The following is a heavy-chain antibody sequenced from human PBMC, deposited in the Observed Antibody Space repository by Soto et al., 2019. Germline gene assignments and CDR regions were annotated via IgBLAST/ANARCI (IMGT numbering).Heavy chain of an antibody. CDR3: ARDGDCSSTRCYIGALDYYYGMVV. CDR2: IIPIFGTA. V-gene: IGHV1-69*06. Sequence: QVQLVQSGAEVKKPGSSVKVSCKASGGTFSSYAISWVRQAPGQGLEWMGGIIPIFGTANYAQKFQGRVTVTAAKSKRTAYMELSRLRSEDTAVYYCARDGDCSSTRCYIGALDYYYGMVVWGQGTTVTVS. D-gene: IGHD2-2*02. J-gene: IGHJ6*02. CDR1: GGTFSSYA.